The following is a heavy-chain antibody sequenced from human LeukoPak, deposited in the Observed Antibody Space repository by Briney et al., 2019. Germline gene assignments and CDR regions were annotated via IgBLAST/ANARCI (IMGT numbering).Heavy chain of an antibody. V-gene: IGHV3-30*18. Sequence: GGALRHSCAASGVTLSSYGMHWVREAPGKGLEWVAVISYDGSNKYYADSVKGRFTISRDNSKNTLYLQMNSLRAEDTAVYYCAKDFGDYYYYYGMDVWGQGTTVTVSS. CDR1: GVTLSSYG. D-gene: IGHD3-10*01. J-gene: IGHJ6*02. CDR3: AKDFGDYYYYYGMDV. CDR2: ISYDGSNK.